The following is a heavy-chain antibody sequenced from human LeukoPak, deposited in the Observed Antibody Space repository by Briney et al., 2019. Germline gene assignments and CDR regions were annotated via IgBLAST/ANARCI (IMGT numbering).Heavy chain of an antibody. Sequence: GGPLRLSCAASGFIFNIYWMHWVRQAPGKGLVWVARIKSDGISTSYADSVKGRFTISRDNAKNTLYLQVNSLRGEDTAVYYCTRDKNYAMDVWGQGTTVTVSS. J-gene: IGHJ6*02. CDR3: TRDKNYAMDV. CDR2: IKSDGIST. CDR1: GFIFNIYW. V-gene: IGHV3-74*01.